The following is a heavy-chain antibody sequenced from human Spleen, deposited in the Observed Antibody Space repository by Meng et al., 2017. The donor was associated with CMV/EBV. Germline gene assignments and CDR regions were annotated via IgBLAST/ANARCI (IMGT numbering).Heavy chain of an antibody. CDR1: GGSFSGYY. V-gene: IGHV4-34*01. Sequence: ESLKISCAVYGGSFSGYYWSWIRQPPGKGLEWIGEINHSGSTNYNPSLKSRVTISVDTSKNQFSLKLSSVTAADTAVYYCARGRNIYCSSTSCLAWFDPWGQGTLVTVSS. D-gene: IGHD2-2*01. CDR2: INHSGST. CDR3: ARGRNIYCSSTSCLAWFDP. J-gene: IGHJ5*02.